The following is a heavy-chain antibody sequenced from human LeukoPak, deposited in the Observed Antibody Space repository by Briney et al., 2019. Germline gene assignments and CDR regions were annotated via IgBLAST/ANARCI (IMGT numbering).Heavy chain of an antibody. CDR2: ISAYNGNT. V-gene: IGHV1-18*01. CDR3: ARDREQWLVPRTYYYYYGMDV. Sequence: ASVKVSCKASGYTFTSYGISWVRQAPGQGLEWMGWISAYNGNTNYAQKLQGRVTMTTDTSTSTAYMELRSLRSDDTAVYYCARDREQWLVPRTYYYYYGMDVWGQGTTVTVSS. J-gene: IGHJ6*02. CDR1: GYTFTSYG. D-gene: IGHD6-19*01.